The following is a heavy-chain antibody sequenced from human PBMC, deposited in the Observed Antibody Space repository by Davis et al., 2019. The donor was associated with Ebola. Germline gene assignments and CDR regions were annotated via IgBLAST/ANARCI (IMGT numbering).Heavy chain of an antibody. Sequence: GESLKISCAASGFTFSSYSMNWVRQAPGKGLEWVSSISSSSSYIYYADSVKGRFTISRDNAKNSLYLQMNSLRAEDTAVYYCARGSDIVVVVAADYWGQGTLVTVSS. CDR2: ISSSSSYI. CDR1: GFTFSSYS. V-gene: IGHV3-21*01. CDR3: ARGSDIVVVVAADY. D-gene: IGHD2-15*01. J-gene: IGHJ4*02.